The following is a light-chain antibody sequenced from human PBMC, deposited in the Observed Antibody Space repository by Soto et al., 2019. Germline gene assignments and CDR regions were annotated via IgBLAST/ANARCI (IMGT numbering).Light chain of an antibody. V-gene: IGLV2-8*01. CDR2: EVS. J-gene: IGLJ2*01. CDR3: SSYGGSNNLV. Sequence: QSVLTQPPSASGSPGQSVTISCTGTSSDVGDYDYVSWYQQHPGKAPKLMIYEVSKRPSGVPDRFSGSKSGNTASLTVSGLQPEDEADYYCSSYGGSNNLVFGGGTQLTVL. CDR1: SSDVGDYDY.